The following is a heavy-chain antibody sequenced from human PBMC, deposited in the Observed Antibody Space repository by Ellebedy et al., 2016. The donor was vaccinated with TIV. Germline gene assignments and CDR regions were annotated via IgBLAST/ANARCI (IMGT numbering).Heavy chain of an antibody. Sequence: SVKVSXXASGGTFSSYAISWVRQAPGQGLEWMGGIIPIFGTANYAQKFQGRVTITADESTSTAYMELSSLRSEDTAVYYCARGGVGYVCSSTSCHDYWGQGTLVTVSS. V-gene: IGHV1-69*13. CDR1: GGTFSSYA. D-gene: IGHD2-2*01. CDR2: IIPIFGTA. CDR3: ARGGVGYVCSSTSCHDY. J-gene: IGHJ4*02.